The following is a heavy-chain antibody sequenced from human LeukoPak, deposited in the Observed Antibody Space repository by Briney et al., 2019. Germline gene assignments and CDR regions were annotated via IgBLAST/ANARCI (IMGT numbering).Heavy chain of an antibody. J-gene: IGHJ4*02. Sequence: VGSLRLSCAASGFTFSDYYMGWIRHAPGKGLEWVSYITSSGSSIYSADSVKGRFTISRDNAKNSLYLQMNSLRAEDTAMYYCARAGIVGAATESPFDNWGQGSLVSVSS. CDR1: GFTFSDYY. CDR3: ARAGIVGAATESPFDN. D-gene: IGHD1-26*01. CDR2: ITSSGSSI. V-gene: IGHV3-11*01.